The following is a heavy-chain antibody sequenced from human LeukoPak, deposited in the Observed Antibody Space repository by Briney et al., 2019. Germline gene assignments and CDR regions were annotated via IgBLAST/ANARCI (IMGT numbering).Heavy chain of an antibody. V-gene: IGHV4-61*02. CDR2: IYTSGST. J-gene: IGHJ3*02. CDR1: GGSISSGRYY. Sequence: SETLSLTCTVSGGSISSGRYYWSWIRQPAGKGLEWIGRIYTSGSTNYNPSLKSRVTISVDTSKNQFSLKLSSVTAADTAVYYCARDFIEWEFNAFDIWGQGTMVTVSS. D-gene: IGHD1-26*01. CDR3: ARDFIEWEFNAFDI.